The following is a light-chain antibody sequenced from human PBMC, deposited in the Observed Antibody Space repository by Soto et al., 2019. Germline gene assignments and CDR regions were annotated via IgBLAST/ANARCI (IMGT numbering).Light chain of an antibody. CDR3: QESFFTLGT. J-gene: IGKJ1*01. V-gene: IGKV1-39*01. CDR1: QYIGDF. CDR2: GAS. Sequence: DIQMTPSPSSLSASVGDRIPITCRASQYIGDFLNWYQQTPGKAPKLLIFGASNLHIGVPSRFSGSGSGTEFTLTINNLQREDFATYYCQESFFTLGTFGRGTKVDIK.